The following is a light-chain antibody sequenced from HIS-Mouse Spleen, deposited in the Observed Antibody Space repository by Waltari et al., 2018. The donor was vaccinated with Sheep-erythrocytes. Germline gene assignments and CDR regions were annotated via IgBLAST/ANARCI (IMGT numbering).Light chain of an antibody. CDR1: KLGDKY. CDR3: QAWDSSTAWV. CDR2: QDS. V-gene: IGLV3-1*01. J-gene: IGLJ3*02. Sequence: SYELTQPPSVSVSPGQTASITCSGDKLGDKYACWYQQKPGQSPVLVIYQDSKRPSGIPGGFSGSNSGNTAPLAIGGNQAMDEADYYCQAWDSSTAWVFGGGTKLTVL.